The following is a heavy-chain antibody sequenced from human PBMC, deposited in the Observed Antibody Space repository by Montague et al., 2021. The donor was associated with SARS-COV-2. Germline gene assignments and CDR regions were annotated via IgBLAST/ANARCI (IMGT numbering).Heavy chain of an antibody. V-gene: IGHV4-39*07. CDR3: ARYFSSSGRNWFDP. CDR2: IIYSGTT. CDR1: RVSITSNNY. Sequence: SETLSLTCTVSRVSITSNNYWVWCRQPPGRELLWLATIIYSGTTPYNPSPLSRVTISVDTSRNQFSLSMRPVTDADTAGYYCARYFSSSGRNWFDPWGQGTLVTVSA. J-gene: IGHJ5*02. D-gene: IGHD3-3*01.